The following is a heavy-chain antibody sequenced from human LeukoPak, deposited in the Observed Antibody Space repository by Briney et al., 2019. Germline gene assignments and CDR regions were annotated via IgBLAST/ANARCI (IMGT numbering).Heavy chain of an antibody. V-gene: IGHV4-39*01. CDR1: GGSISSSTYH. Sequence: SETLSLTCTVSGGSISSSTYHWGWIRQPPGKGLEWIGSIYYSGSTYHNPSLKSRVTRSVDTSKNQFSLKMSSVTAADTGVYYCAANYYGSGSYSYGFDYWGQGTLVTVSS. D-gene: IGHD3-10*01. CDR3: AANYYGSGSYSYGFDY. CDR2: IYYSGST. J-gene: IGHJ4*02.